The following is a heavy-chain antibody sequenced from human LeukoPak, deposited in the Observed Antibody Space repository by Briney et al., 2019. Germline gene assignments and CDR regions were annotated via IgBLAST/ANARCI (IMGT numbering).Heavy chain of an antibody. CDR3: ASASWETVQDY. CDR1: GYTFTAYA. D-gene: IGHD4-17*01. V-gene: IGHV1-2*02. J-gene: IGHJ4*02. Sequence: ASVKVSCKSSGYTFTAYAIHWVRQAPGQGLEWMGWINLNSGGTDYAQKFQGRVTMTRDTSISTAYMELSRLRSDDTAVYYCASASWETVQDYWGQGTLVTVSS. CDR2: INLNSGGT.